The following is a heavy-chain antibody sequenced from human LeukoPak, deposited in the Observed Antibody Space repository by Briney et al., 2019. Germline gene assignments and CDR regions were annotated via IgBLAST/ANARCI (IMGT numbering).Heavy chain of an antibody. CDR2: INHSGST. D-gene: IGHD3-22*01. V-gene: IGHV4-34*01. J-gene: IGHJ4*02. Sequence: SGTLSLTCAVYGGSFSGYYWSWIRQPPGKGLEWIGEINHSGSTNYNPSLKSRVTISVDTSKNQFSLKLSSVTAADTAVYYCARRLVESSGYSKSILFDYWGQGTLVTVSS. CDR1: GGSFSGYY. CDR3: ARRLVESSGYSKSILFDY.